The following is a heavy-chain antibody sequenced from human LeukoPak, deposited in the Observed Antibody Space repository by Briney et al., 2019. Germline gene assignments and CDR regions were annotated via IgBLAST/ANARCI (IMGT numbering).Heavy chain of an antibody. Sequence: GGSLRLSCAASGFTFDDYAMHWVRQAPGKGLEWVSGISWNSGSIGYADSVKGRLTISRDNAKNSLYLQMNSLRAEDTALYYCAKDRYYYDSSGLDYWGQGTLVTVSS. CDR3: AKDRYYYDSSGLDY. CDR1: GFTFDDYA. CDR2: ISWNSGSI. V-gene: IGHV3-9*01. J-gene: IGHJ4*02. D-gene: IGHD3-22*01.